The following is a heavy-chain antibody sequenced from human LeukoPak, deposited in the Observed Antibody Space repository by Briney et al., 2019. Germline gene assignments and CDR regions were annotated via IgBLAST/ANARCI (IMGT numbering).Heavy chain of an antibody. Sequence: PSETLSLTCTVSGGSISSSSYYWGWIRQPPGKGLEWIGSIYYSGSTYYNPSLKSRVTISVDTSKNQFSLKLSSVTAADTAVYYCAINHYYYYYYGMDVWGQGTTVTVSS. J-gene: IGHJ6*02. CDR1: GGSISSSSYY. CDR3: AINHYYYYYYGMDV. V-gene: IGHV4-39*07. D-gene: IGHD1-14*01. CDR2: IYYSGST.